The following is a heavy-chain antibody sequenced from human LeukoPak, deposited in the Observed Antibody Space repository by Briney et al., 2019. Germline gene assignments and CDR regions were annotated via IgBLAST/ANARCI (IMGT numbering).Heavy chain of an antibody. CDR1: GGTFSSYA. CDR3: ARGYCSGGSCPAPFDY. J-gene: IGHJ4*02. D-gene: IGHD2-15*01. Sequence: SVKVSCKASGGTFSSYAISWVRQAPGQGLEWMGGIIPIFGTANYAQKFQGRVTITADESTSTAYMELRSLRSDDTAVYYCARGYCSGGSCPAPFDYWGQGTLVTVSS. CDR2: IIPIFGTA. V-gene: IGHV1-69*13.